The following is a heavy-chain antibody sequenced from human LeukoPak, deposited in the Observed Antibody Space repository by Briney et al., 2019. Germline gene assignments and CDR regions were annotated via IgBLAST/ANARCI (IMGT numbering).Heavy chain of an antibody. CDR2: IYYSGST. CDR1: GDSISSYY. J-gene: IGHJ4*02. Sequence: SETLSLTCTVSGDSISSYYWSWIRQPPGKGREGMGDIYYSGSTNYNPSLKSRVTISVDTSKDQFSLKLSSVTAADTAVYYCARQGLGNWNPRYYFDYWGQGTLVTVSS. CDR3: ARQGLGNWNPRYYFDY. D-gene: IGHD1-1*01. V-gene: IGHV4-59*08.